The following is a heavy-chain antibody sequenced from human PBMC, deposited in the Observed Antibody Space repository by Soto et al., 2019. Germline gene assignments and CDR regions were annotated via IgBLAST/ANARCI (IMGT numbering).Heavy chain of an antibody. CDR2: INSDGSST. CDR3: ARPLMIGYCSGGSCYGNYYYYGMDV. D-gene: IGHD2-15*01. CDR1: GFTFSSYW. J-gene: IGHJ6*02. Sequence: GWSLRLSCAASGFTFSSYWMHWVRQAPGKGLVWVSRINSDGSSTSYADSVKGRFTISRDNAKNTLYLQMNSLRAEDTAVYYCARPLMIGYCSGGSCYGNYYYYGMDVWGQGTTVTVSS. V-gene: IGHV3-74*01.